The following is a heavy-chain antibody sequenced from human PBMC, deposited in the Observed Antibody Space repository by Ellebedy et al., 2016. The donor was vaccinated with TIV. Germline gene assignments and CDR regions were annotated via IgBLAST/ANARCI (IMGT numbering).Heavy chain of an antibody. CDR3: VIDRPGNSANADY. V-gene: IGHV3-74*01. D-gene: IGHD4-23*01. CDR1: GFTFSSYW. Sequence: GESLKISCVASGFTFSSYWMHWVRQAPGKGLEWVSHISSDGSYTPYADSVKGRFTISRDNANNTLYLQMNSLRADDTSVYYCVIDRPGNSANADYWGQGTLVTVSS. CDR2: ISSDGSYT. J-gene: IGHJ4*02.